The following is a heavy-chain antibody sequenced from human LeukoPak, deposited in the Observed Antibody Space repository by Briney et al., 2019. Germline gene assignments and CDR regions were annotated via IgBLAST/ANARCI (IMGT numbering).Heavy chain of an antibody. D-gene: IGHD2-2*01. V-gene: IGHV1-2*02. J-gene: IGHJ3*01. CDR2: MNPNSGGT. Sequence: ASVKVSCKTSGYTSTAHYIHWIRQAPGQGLEWMGWMNPNSGGTNYAQKFQGRVTLTRDKTARTAYMELTRLKSDDTAVYHCARVRVGYCSSTSCYSAGFDFWGQGTMVTVSS. CDR3: ARVRVGYCSSTSCYSAGFDF. CDR1: GYTSTAHY.